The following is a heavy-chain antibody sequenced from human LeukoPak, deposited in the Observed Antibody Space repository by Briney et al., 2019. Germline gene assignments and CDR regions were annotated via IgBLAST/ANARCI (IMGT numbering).Heavy chain of an antibody. V-gene: IGHV3-66*02. CDR1: EFTVSRKF. CDR3: ARGWDVDVGFDC. CDR2: IYSDGST. J-gene: IGHJ4*02. Sequence: GGSLRLSCAASEFTVSRKFMSWVRQAPGKGLEWVSVIYSDGSTYYADSVKGRFTISRDNSKNTLYIQMNSLRIEDTAVYYCARGWDVDVGFDCWGQGTLVTVSS. D-gene: IGHD6-19*01.